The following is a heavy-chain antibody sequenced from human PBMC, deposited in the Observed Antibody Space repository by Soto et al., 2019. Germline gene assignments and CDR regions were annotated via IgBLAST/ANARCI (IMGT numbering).Heavy chain of an antibody. CDR3: ARGEGGAFDI. V-gene: IGHV1-69*06. CDR2: IIPIFGTA. CDR1: GGTFSSYA. J-gene: IGHJ3*02. Sequence: ASVKVSCKASGGTFSSYAISWVRQAPVQVLEWMGGIIPIFGTANYAQKFQGRVTITADKSKSTAYMELSSLRSEDTAVYYCARGEGGAFDIWGPGTFVTVSS. D-gene: IGHD2-21*01.